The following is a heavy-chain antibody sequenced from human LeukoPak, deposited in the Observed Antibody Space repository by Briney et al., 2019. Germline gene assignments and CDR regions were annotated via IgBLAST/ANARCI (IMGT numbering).Heavy chain of an antibody. Sequence: VASVKVSCKASGYTFTSYSMNWVRQAPGQGLEWMGWINTNTGHPTYAQGFTGRFVFSLDTSVTTAYLQISSLKAEDTAVYYCASLEDTSGYYHDYWGQGTLVTVSS. CDR3: ASLEDTSGYYHDY. D-gene: IGHD3-22*01. CDR1: GYTFTSYS. J-gene: IGHJ4*02. V-gene: IGHV7-4-1*02. CDR2: INTNTGHP.